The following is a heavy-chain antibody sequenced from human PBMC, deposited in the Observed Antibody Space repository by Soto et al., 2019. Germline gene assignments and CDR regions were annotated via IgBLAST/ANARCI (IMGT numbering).Heavy chain of an antibody. D-gene: IGHD4-17*01. J-gene: IGHJ4*02. CDR3: ATVDYGDYVVGY. CDR2: FDPEDGET. CDR1: GYTLTELS. Sequence: ASVKVSCKVSGYTLTELSMHWVRQAPGKGLEWMGGFDPEDGETIYAQKFQGRVTMTEDTSTDTAYMELSSLRSEDTAVYYCATVDYGDYVVGYWGQGTLVTSPQ. V-gene: IGHV1-24*01.